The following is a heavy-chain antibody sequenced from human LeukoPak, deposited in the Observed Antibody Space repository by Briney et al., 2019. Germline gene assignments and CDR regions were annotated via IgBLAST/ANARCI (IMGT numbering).Heavy chain of an antibody. CDR3: ARDSVAAAGPSYYFDY. V-gene: IGHV3-30-3*01. CDR2: ISYDGSNK. J-gene: IGHJ4*02. D-gene: IGHD6-13*01. Sequence: GGSLRLSCAASGFTFSSYAMHWVRQAPGKGLEWVAVISYDGSNKYYADSVKGRFTISRDNSKNTLYLQMNSLRAEDTAVYYCARDSVAAAGPSYYFDYWGQGTLVTVSS. CDR1: GFTFSSYA.